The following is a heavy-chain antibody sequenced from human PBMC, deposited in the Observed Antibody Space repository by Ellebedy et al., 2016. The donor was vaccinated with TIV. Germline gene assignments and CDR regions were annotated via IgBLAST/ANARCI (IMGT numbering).Heavy chain of an antibody. CDR2: INHRGST. CDR3: ARGSSGRANAFDI. J-gene: IGHJ3*02. CDR1: GVSISSYY. D-gene: IGHD3-22*01. V-gene: IGHV4-34*01. Sequence: SETLSLTXTVSGVSISSYYWSWIRQPPGKGLEWIGEINHRGSTNYNPSLKSRVTISVDTSKNQFSLKLSSVTAADTAVYYCARGSSGRANAFDIWGQGKMVTVSS.